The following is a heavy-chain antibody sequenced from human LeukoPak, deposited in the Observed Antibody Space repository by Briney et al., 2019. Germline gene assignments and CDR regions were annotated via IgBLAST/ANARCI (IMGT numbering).Heavy chain of an antibody. CDR3: ARGRGYCSSTSCSYYFDY. CDR1: GGSFIGYY. V-gene: IGHV4-34*01. D-gene: IGHD2-2*01. J-gene: IGHJ4*02. Sequence: PSETLSLTCAVYGGSFIGYYWGWFRQPPGKGRDGIGEINHSGSTNYNPSLKSRVTISVDTSKNQFSLKLSSVTAADTAVYYCARGRGYCSSTSCSYYFDYWGQGTLVTVSS. CDR2: INHSGST.